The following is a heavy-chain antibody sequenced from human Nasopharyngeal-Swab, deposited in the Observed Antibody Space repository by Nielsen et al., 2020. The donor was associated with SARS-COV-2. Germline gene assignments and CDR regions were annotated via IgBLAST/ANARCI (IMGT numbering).Heavy chain of an antibody. D-gene: IGHD3-3*01. CDR1: GFTFSSYS. CDR3: ARDRITIFGVEKPFDY. Sequence: GESLKISCAASGFTFSSYSMNWVRQAPGKGLEWVSSISSSSYIYYADSVKGRFTISRDNAKNSLYLQMNSLRAEDTAVYYCARDRITIFGVEKPFDYWGQGTLVTVSS. J-gene: IGHJ4*02. CDR2: ISSSSYI. V-gene: IGHV3-21*01.